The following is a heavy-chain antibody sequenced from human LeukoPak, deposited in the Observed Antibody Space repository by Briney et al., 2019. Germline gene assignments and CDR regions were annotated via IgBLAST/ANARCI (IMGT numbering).Heavy chain of an antibody. CDR2: TYYRSKWYN. CDR3: AREDYGGKSGTYFDY. J-gene: IGHJ4*02. D-gene: IGHD4-23*01. CDR1: GDSVSSSSAA. Sequence: SQTLSLTCAISGDSVSSSSAAWNWIRQSPSRGLEWLGRTYYRSKWYNDYAASVRSRITINPDTSKNQFSLQLNSVTPEDTAVYYCAREDYGGKSGTYFDYWGQGTLVTVSS. V-gene: IGHV6-1*01.